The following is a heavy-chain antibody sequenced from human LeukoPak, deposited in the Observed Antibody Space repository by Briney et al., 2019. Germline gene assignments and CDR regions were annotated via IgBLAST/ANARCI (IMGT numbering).Heavy chain of an antibody. CDR2: IYYSGST. D-gene: IGHD1-26*01. CDR3: ARGLSGSYYLYYYYYMDV. Sequence: SETLSLTCTVSGGSISSHYWNWIRQPPGKGLEWIGYIYYSGSTNYNPSLKNRVTISVDTSKNQFSLKLSSVTAADTAVYYCARGLSGSYYLYYYYYMDVWGKGTTVTVSS. V-gene: IGHV4-59*11. CDR1: GGSISSHY. J-gene: IGHJ6*03.